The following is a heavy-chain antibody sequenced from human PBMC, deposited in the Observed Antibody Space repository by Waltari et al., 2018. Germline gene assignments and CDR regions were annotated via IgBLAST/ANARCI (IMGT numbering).Heavy chain of an antibody. J-gene: IGHJ4*02. CDR1: GFTVGNNF. CDR2: SYSGGST. CDR3: AKVDNVGLNNY. D-gene: IGHD1-1*01. Sequence: EVQLVESGGDLIQPGGSLSLPCAPPGFTVGNNFMAWARQAPGKGLEWVSVSYSGGSTNYIDAVRGRFTISRDSSKNTLYLQMNSLRAEDTAVYYCAKVDNVGLNNYWGQGTLVTVSS. V-gene: IGHV3-53*01.